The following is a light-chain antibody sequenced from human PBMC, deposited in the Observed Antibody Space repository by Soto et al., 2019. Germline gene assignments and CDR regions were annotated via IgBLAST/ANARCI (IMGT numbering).Light chain of an antibody. CDR2: AAY. J-gene: IGKJ1*01. CDR3: QQYYSYPRT. V-gene: IGKV1-8*01. CDR1: QGITSY. Sequence: AIRMTQSPSSFSASTGDRVTITCRASQGITSYLGCYQKTPRTAPKLLIYAAYTLQRGVPTRFSGRGSGKDFPLTTSCLQYEDFATYYCQQYYSYPRTFGQGTKVDI.